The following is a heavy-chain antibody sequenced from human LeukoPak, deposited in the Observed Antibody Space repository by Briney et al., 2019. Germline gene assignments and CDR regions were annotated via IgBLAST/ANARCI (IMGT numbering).Heavy chain of an antibody. CDR1: GGSINSYYW. D-gene: IGHD2-15*01. V-gene: IGHV4-4*02. CDR2: IYHSGST. J-gene: IGHJ4*02. Sequence: SETLSLTCTVSGGSINSYYWSWVRQPPGKGLEWIGEIYHSGSTNYNPSLKSRVTISVDKSENQFSLKLSSVTAADTAVYYCARGRYCSGGSCYSDYWGQGTLVTVSS. CDR3: ARGRYCSGGSCYSDY.